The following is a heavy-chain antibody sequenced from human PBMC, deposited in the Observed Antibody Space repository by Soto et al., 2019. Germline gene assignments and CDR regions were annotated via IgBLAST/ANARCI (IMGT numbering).Heavy chain of an antibody. Sequence: QVQLGQSGAEVKKPGASVKVSCKASGYMFVTYGINWVRQAPGQGLEWMGWISAYNGNTKYAQNLQGRVTMTTDASTSTAYMEMRSLRSDDTAVYYCARDLDGSGSYYTDYWGPGTLVTVSS. CDR2: ISAYNGNT. CDR1: GYMFVTYG. CDR3: ARDLDGSGSYYTDY. V-gene: IGHV1-18*01. D-gene: IGHD3-10*01. J-gene: IGHJ4*02.